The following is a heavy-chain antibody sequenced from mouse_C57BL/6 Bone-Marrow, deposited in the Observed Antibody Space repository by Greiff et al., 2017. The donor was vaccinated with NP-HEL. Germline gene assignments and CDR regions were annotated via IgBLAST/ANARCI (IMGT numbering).Heavy chain of an antibody. CDR2: IYPRSGNT. V-gene: IGHV1-81*01. CDR1: GYTFTSYG. D-gene: IGHD3-2*02. CDR3: ASRGLRLPFAY. Sequence: QVQLQQSGAELARPGASVKLSCKASGYTFTSYGISWVKQSTGQGLEWIGEIYPRSGNTYYNEKFKGKATLTADKSSSTAYMELRSLTSEDSAVYFCASRGLRLPFAYWGQGTLVTVSA. J-gene: IGHJ3*01.